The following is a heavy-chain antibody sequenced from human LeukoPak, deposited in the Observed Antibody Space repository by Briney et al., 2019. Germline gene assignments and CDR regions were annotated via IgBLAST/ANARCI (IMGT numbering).Heavy chain of an antibody. D-gene: IGHD1-26*01. CDR1: GGSVSSGPYY. J-gene: IGHJ4*02. V-gene: IGHV4-61*01. CDR3: ARDQDWDLQSLRYFDY. CDR2: IYYSGST. Sequence: SASLSLTCTVSGGSVSSGPYYWSWIRQPPGKGLEWIGYIYYSGSTNYNPSLESRVTISIDTSKNQFSLKLSSVTAADTAVYYCARDQDWDLQSLRYFDYWGQGTLVTVSS.